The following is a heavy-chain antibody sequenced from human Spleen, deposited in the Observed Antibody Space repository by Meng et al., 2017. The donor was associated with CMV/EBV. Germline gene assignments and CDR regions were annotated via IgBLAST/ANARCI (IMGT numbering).Heavy chain of an antibody. CDR2: IIPMFGTA. J-gene: IGHJ6*02. Sequence: SVKVSCKASGGTFSSYAISWVRQAPGQRLEWMGGIIPMFGTANYAQKFQGRVTITTDESTSTAYMELSSLRSEDTAVYYCARDNAGFLGPVSYGMDVWGQGTTVTVSS. CDR1: GGTFSSYA. V-gene: IGHV1-69*05. CDR3: ARDNAGFLGPVSYGMDV. D-gene: IGHD3-3*01.